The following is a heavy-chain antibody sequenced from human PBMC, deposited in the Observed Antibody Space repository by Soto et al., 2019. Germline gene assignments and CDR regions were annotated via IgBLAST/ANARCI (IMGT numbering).Heavy chain of an antibody. V-gene: IGHV4-31*03. J-gene: IGHJ4*02. CDR1: GGSIIGGGDC. D-gene: IGHD2-2*01. CDR3: AVVVPARFDY. CDR2: IYYSGST. Sequence: SETLSLSCTVSGGSIIGGGDCCSWIRQHPGKGLEWIGYIYYSGSTYYNPSLKSRVTISVDTSKNQFSLKLSSVTAADTAVYYCAVVVPARFDYWGQGTLVTVSS.